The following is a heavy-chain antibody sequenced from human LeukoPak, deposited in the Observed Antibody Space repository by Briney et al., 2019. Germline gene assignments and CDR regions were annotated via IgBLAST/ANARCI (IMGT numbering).Heavy chain of an antibody. Sequence: ASVKVSCKASGYTFTRYGISWVRQAPGQGLEWMGWSSAYNGDINYAQKFQDRVTMTTDTSTKTAYMEMRSLTSDDTAVYYWARDRGDPNWFDPWGEGTLVTVSS. CDR1: GYTFTRYG. CDR2: SSAYNGDI. CDR3: ARDRGDPNWFDP. V-gene: IGHV1-18*01. D-gene: IGHD3-10*01. J-gene: IGHJ5*02.